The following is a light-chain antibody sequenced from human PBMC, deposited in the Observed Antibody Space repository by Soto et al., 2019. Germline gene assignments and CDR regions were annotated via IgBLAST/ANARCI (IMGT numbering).Light chain of an antibody. J-gene: IGKJ2*01. CDR3: QQYYTAPFT. CDR1: QSVLFRSNNENY. Sequence: DIVMTQSPDSLAVSLGERATINCKASQSVLFRSNNENYLSWYQQRPGQPPKLLIYWASTRESGVPDRFSGSGSGTDFTLTISSLQAEDVAVYYCQQYYTAPFTLGQGTKLQI. V-gene: IGKV4-1*01. CDR2: WAS.